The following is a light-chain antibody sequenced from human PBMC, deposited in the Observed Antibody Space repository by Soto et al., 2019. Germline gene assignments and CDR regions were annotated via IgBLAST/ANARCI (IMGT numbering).Light chain of an antibody. CDR3: QTWDSGIRV. CDR2: LNSDGSH. J-gene: IGLJ3*02. CDR1: TGHSSYV. V-gene: IGLV4-69*01. Sequence: QHVLTQSPSASASLGASVKLTCTLTTGHSSYVIAWHQQQPEKGPRYLMKLNSDGSHIKGDGIPDRFSGSSSGAERYLTISSLQSEDEADYYCQTWDSGIRVFGGGTKLTVL.